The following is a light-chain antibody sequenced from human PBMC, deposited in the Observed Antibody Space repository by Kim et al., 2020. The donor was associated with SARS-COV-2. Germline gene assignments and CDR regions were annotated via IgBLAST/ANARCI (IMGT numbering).Light chain of an antibody. V-gene: IGKV1-6*01. Sequence: SASVGDRVTLTCRASQAIRNDLGWYQQKPGEAPKLLIYGASTLQSGVPSRVSGSGSGTDFTLTISSLQPEDFATYFCLQDYTYPRTFGQGTKLEI. J-gene: IGKJ2*01. CDR1: QAIRND. CDR3: LQDYTYPRT. CDR2: GAS.